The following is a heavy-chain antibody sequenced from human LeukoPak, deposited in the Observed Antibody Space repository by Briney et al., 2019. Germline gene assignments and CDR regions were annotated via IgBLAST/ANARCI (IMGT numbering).Heavy chain of an antibody. J-gene: IGHJ5*02. D-gene: IGHD3-10*01. CDR3: ARSLRDGITMVRGVIPPHGNWFDP. Sequence: SETLSLTCAVYGGSCSGYYWSWIRQRPGKGLEWIGEINHSGSTNNNPSLKSRVTISVDTSKNQFSLKLSSVTAADTAVYYCARSLRDGITMVRGVIPPHGNWFDPWGQGTLVTVSS. CDR1: GGSCSGYY. CDR2: INHSGST. V-gene: IGHV4-34*01.